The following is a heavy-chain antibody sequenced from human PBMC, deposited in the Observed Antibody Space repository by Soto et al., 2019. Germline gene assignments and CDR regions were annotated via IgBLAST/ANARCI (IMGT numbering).Heavy chain of an antibody. CDR3: ARAYYDSGSPKF. D-gene: IGHD3-10*01. V-gene: IGHV1-2*02. Sequence: AAVKVSCKASGYTFTGYYMHWVRQAPGQGLEWMGWINPNSGGADFAQKFQGRVTMTRDTAISTAYMELSRLRSDDTAVYYCARAYYDSGSPKFWGQGTLVTVSS. CDR1: GYTFTGYY. CDR2: INPNSGGA. J-gene: IGHJ4*02.